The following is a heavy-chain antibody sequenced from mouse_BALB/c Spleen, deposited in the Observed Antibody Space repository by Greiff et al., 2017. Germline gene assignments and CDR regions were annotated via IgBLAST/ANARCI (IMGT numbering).Heavy chain of an antibody. CDR3: AHDGYLFAY. D-gene: IGHD2-3*01. V-gene: IGHV3-2*02. Sequence: EVKLMESGPGLVKPSQSLSLTCTVTGYSITSDYAWNWIRQFPGNKLEWMGYISYSGSTSYNPSLKSRISITRDTSKNQFFLQLNSVTTEDTATYYCAHDGYLFAYWGQGTLVTVSA. J-gene: IGHJ3*01. CDR1: GYSITSDYA. CDR2: ISYSGST.